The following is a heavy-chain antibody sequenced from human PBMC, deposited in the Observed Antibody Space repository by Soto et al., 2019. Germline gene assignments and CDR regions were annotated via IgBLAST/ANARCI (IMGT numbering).Heavy chain of an antibody. D-gene: IGHD2-8*01. CDR2: IYSDGSST. J-gene: IGHJ4*02. CDR1: GFTFSSYW. Sequence: EVQLVESGGGLVQPGESLRLSCAASGFTFSSYWMHWVRQAPGKGLVWVSRIYSDGSSTNYADSVKGRFTISRDNAKNTLHRRMNSRSAEYTAVYYCARGMNQRYAVDYWGQGTLVTVSA. V-gene: IGHV3-74*01. CDR3: ARGMNQRYAVDY.